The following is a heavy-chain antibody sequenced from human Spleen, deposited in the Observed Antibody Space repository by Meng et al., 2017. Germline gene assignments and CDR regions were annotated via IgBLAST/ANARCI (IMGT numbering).Heavy chain of an antibody. CDR3: ARETGSFDY. CDR2: IGTAGDT. Sequence: GESLKISCAASGFTFSSYDMHWVRQATGKGLEWVSAIGTAGDTYYPGSVKGRFTISRDNSKNTLYLQMNSLRAEDTAVYYCARETGSFDYWGQGTLVTVSS. V-gene: IGHV3-13*01. J-gene: IGHJ4*02. CDR1: GFTFSSYD. D-gene: IGHD1-1*01.